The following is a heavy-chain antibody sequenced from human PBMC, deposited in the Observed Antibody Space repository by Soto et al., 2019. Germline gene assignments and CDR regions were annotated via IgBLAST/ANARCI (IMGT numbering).Heavy chain of an antibody. CDR3: ARVSVPGVVVVAKGAFDI. J-gene: IGHJ3*02. D-gene: IGHD2-15*01. Sequence: WASVKVSCKASGGTFSSYAISWVRQAPGQGLEWMGGIIPIFGTANYAQKFQGRVTITADKSTSTAYMELSSLRSEDTAVYYCARVSVPGVVVVAKGAFDIWGQGTMVTVSS. V-gene: IGHV1-69*06. CDR2: IIPIFGTA. CDR1: GGTFSSYA.